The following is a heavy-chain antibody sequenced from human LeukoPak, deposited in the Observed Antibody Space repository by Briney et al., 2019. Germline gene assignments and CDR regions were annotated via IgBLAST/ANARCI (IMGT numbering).Heavy chain of an antibody. V-gene: IGHV3-30*07. D-gene: IGHD6-13*01. J-gene: IGHJ4*02. Sequence: PGGSLRLSCAASGFKFSSYAFHWVRQAPGQGLHWVAVISFDGTNIHYADSVKGRFTISRDNAKNSLYLQMNSLRAEDTAVYYCARGAAAGTIGYWGQGTLVTVSS. CDR1: GFKFSSYA. CDR3: ARGAAAGTIGY. CDR2: ISFDGTNI.